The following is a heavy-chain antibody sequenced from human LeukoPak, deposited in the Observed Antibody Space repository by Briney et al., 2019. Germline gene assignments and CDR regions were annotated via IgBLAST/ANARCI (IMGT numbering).Heavy chain of an antibody. CDR2: INHSGST. V-gene: IGHV4-34*01. Sequence: SETLSLTCAVYGGSFSGYYWSWVRQPPGKGLEWVGEINHSGSTNYNPSLKSRGTISVDTSKNQFSLNLRSVTAADTAVYYCARLVGLRNPVADNFDYWGRGTLVTVSS. D-gene: IGHD2-8*02. CDR1: GGSFSGYY. CDR3: ARLVGLRNPVADNFDY. J-gene: IGHJ4*02.